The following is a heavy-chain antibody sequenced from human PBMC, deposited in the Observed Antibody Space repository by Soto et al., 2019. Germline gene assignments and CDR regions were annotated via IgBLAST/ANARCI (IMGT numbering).Heavy chain of an antibody. Sequence: GGSLRLSCAASGFTFSSYAMSWVRQAPGKGLEWVSAISGSGGSTYYAESVKGRFTISRDNSKNTLYLQMNSLRAEDTAVYYCAKDPGYSSGWHEYWGQGTLVTVSS. CDR3: AKDPGYSSGWHEY. D-gene: IGHD6-19*01. V-gene: IGHV3-23*01. CDR2: ISGSGGST. CDR1: GFTFSSYA. J-gene: IGHJ4*02.